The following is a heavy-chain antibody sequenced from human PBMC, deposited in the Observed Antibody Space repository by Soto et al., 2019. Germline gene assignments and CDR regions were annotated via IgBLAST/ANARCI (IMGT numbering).Heavy chain of an antibody. CDR1: GVTFSTYS. CDR2: ISGSSGST. D-gene: IGHD6-13*01. Sequence: GGSLRLSCAASGVTFSTYSMNWVRQAPGKGLEWVSSISGSSGSTYYADSVKGRLTISRDNSKNTLYLQMNSLRAEDTAVYYCAKENGYSSSWFEFDYWGQGTLVTVSS. CDR3: AKENGYSSSWFEFDY. V-gene: IGHV3-23*01. J-gene: IGHJ4*02.